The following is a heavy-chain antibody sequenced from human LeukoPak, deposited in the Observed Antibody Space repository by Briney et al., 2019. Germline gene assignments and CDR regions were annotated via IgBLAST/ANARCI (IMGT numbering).Heavy chain of an antibody. V-gene: IGHV1-8*03. Sequence: ASVKVSCKASGYTFATSDINWVRQAAGQGLEWMGWMNPNSGNTGYAQKFQGRVTLSRNTSISTAYMELSSLRSEDTAGYLFAXXXXSPTXXGSYXRFDSWXQGTLVTVSS. J-gene: IGHJ5*01. CDR3: AXXXXSPTXXGSYXRFDS. CDR1: GYTFATSD. CDR2: MNPNSGNT. D-gene: IGHD3-10*01.